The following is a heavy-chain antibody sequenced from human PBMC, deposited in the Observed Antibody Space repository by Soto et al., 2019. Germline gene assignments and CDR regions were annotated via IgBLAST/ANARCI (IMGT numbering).Heavy chain of an antibody. CDR2: ISAYNGNT. CDR1: GYTFTSYG. V-gene: IGHV1-18*01. J-gene: IGHJ6*02. Sequence: ASVKVSCTASGYTFTSYGISWVRQSPGQGLEWMGWISAYNGNTNYAQKLQGRVTMTTDTSTSTAYMELRSLRSDDTAVYYCARDYIVVVPAAIRYYGMDVWGQGTTVTVSS. CDR3: ARDYIVVVPAAIRYYGMDV. D-gene: IGHD2-2*01.